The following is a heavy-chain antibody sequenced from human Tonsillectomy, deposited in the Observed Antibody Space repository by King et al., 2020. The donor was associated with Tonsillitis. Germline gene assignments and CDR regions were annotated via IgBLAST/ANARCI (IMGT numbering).Heavy chain of an antibody. CDR2: IHFIGST. V-gene: IGHV4-59*01. CDR3: ARGSRQGWGSGLTFDS. D-gene: IGHD3-16*01. J-gene: IGHJ4*02. Sequence: QLQESGPGLVKPSETLSLTCTVSGDSISTYYWSWIRQPPGKGLEWIGYIHFIGSTNYNPSPESLVTISVDTSKKQISLKLRSVTAADTAVYYCARGSRQGWGSGLTFDSWGQGTLVTVSS. CDR1: GDSISTYY.